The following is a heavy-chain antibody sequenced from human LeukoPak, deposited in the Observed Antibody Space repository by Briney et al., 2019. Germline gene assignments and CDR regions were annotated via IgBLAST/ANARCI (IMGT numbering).Heavy chain of an antibody. D-gene: IGHD3-16*02. CDR2: ISSSSSTI. CDR1: GFTFSSYS. J-gene: IGHJ6*03. V-gene: IGHV3-48*01. CDR3: ARVGLTFGGVIVNYYYYYMDV. Sequence: PGGSLRLSCAASGFTFSSYSMNWVRQAPGKGLEWVSYISSSSSTIYYADSVKGRFTISRDNSKNTLYLQMNSLRAEDTAVYYCARVGLTFGGVIVNYYYYYMDVWGKGTTVTVSS.